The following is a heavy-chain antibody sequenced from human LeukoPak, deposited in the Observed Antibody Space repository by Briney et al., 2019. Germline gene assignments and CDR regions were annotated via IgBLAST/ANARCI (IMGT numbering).Heavy chain of an antibody. J-gene: IGHJ6*03. Sequence: SVKVSCKASGGTFSSYAISWVRQAPGQGLEWMGGIIPIFGTANYAQKFQGRVTITTDESTSTAYMELSSLRSEDTAVYYCARGSVYRYYYYYYMDVWGKGTTVTVSS. V-gene: IGHV1-69*05. CDR2: IIPIFGTA. CDR1: GGTFSSYA. D-gene: IGHD1-14*01. CDR3: ARGSVYRYYYYYYMDV.